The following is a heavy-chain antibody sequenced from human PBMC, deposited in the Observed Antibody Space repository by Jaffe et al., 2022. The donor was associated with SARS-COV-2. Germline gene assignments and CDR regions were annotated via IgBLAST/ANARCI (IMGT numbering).Heavy chain of an antibody. J-gene: IGHJ3*02. CDR2: ISSSSKYI. D-gene: IGHD6-6*01. V-gene: IGHV3-21*01. CDR1: GFTFNIYS. CDR3: ARDVGTAARRDAFEI. Sequence: EVQLVESGGGLVKPGGSLRLSCAASGFTFNIYSMNWVRQAPGKGLEWVSYISSSSKYIYYADSVKGRFTISRDNAKNSLYLQMNSPRVEDTAVYYCARDVGTAARRDAFEIWGQGTVVTVS.